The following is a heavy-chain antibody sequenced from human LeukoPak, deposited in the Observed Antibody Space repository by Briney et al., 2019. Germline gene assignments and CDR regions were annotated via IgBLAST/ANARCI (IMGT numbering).Heavy chain of an antibody. J-gene: IGHJ4*02. CDR3: ARDLYYGDYSFFDY. CDR1: GFTVSSNY. V-gene: IGHV3-66*01. Sequence: GGSLRLSCAASGFTVSSNYMSWVRQAPGKGLEWVSVIYSGGSTYYADSVKGRFTVSRDNSKNTLYLQMNSLRAEDTAVYYCARDLYYGDYSFFDYWGQGTLVTVSS. CDR2: IYSGGST. D-gene: IGHD4-17*01.